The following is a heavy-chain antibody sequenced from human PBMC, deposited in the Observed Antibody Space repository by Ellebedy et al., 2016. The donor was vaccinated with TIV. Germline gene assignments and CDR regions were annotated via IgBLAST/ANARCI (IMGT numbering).Heavy chain of an antibody. J-gene: IGHJ4*02. Sequence: SETLSLTCAVYGGSISSYYWSWIRQPPGKGLEWIGYIYYSGSTNYNPSLKSRVTISVDTSKNQFSLKLSSVTAADTAVYYCARAVAVIDYFDYWGQGTLVTVSS. D-gene: IGHD6-19*01. V-gene: IGHV4-59*08. CDR3: ARAVAVIDYFDY. CDR1: GGSISSYY. CDR2: IYYSGST.